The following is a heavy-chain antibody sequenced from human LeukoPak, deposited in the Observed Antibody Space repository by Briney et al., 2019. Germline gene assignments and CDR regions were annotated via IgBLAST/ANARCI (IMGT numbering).Heavy chain of an antibody. Sequence: GESLKISCKGSGYSFTSYWIGWVRQMPGKGLEWMGIIYPGDSDTRYSPSFQGQVTISADTSIGTAYLQWSSLKASDTAMYYCASSSGRPPYYFDYWGQGTLVTVSS. V-gene: IGHV5-51*01. D-gene: IGHD6-19*01. CDR1: GYSFTSYW. CDR3: ASSSGRPPYYFDY. CDR2: IYPGDSDT. J-gene: IGHJ4*02.